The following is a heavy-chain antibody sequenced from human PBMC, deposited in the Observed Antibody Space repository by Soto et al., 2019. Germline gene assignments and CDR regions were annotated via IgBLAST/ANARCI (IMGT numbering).Heavy chain of an antibody. CDR2: IKEDGSDK. V-gene: IGHV3-7*01. CDR1: GFSFTSYY. CDR3: ARDTAFDGSETYYAAGIFDN. Sequence: DVQLVESGGGLVQPGGSLRLSCAASGFSFTSYYMSWVRQAPGKGLEWVANIKEDGSDKFYVDSVKGRFIISRDNAKNSLYLQMNSLRAEDTAVYFCARDTAFDGSETYYAAGIFDNWGQGTLVSVSS. J-gene: IGHJ4*02. D-gene: IGHD3-10*01.